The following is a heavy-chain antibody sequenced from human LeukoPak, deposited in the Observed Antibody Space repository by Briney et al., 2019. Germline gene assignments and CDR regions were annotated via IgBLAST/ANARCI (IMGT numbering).Heavy chain of an antibody. Sequence: SETLSLTCTVSGGSISSYYWSWIRQPPGKGLEWIGNIYYSGSTNYNPSLKSRVTISVDTSKNQFSLKLSSVTAADTAVYYCARIPAAMDSWFDPWGQGTLVTVSS. V-gene: IGHV4-59*01. D-gene: IGHD2-2*01. J-gene: IGHJ5*02. CDR2: IYYSGST. CDR1: GGSISSYY. CDR3: ARIPAAMDSWFDP.